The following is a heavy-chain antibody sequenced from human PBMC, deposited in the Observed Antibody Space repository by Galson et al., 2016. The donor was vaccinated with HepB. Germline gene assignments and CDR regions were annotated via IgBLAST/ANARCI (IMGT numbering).Heavy chain of an antibody. CDR3: ARDLRGMIRFFDWSTHFDP. J-gene: IGHJ5*02. V-gene: IGHV3-21*01. CDR2: ISGTSTYI. D-gene: IGHD3-9*01. Sequence: SLRLPCAASGFTFNTYSMNWVRQAPGKGLEWVSSISGTSTYIYYADSVKGRFTLSRDNAKTPLYLQMNNVRAEDTAVYYCARDLRGMIRFFDWSTHFDPWGQGTLVTVSS. CDR1: GFTFNTYS.